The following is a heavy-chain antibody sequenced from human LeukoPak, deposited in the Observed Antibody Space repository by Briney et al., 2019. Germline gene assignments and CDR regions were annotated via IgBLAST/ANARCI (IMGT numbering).Heavy chain of an antibody. CDR3: ARADRITFGGVIVIPYDY. CDR1: GFTFSSYE. Sequence: PGGSLRLSCAASGFTFSSYEMNWVRQAPGKGLEWVSYISSSGSTIYYADSVKGRFTISRDNAKNSLYLQMNSLRAEDTAVYYCARADRITFGGVIVIPYDYWGQGTLVTVSS. J-gene: IGHJ4*02. D-gene: IGHD3-16*02. V-gene: IGHV3-48*03. CDR2: ISSSGSTI.